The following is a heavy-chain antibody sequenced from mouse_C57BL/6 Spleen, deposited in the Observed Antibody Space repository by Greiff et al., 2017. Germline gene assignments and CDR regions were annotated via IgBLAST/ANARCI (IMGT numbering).Heavy chain of an antibody. CDR1: GFTFSSYG. V-gene: IGHV5-6*01. D-gene: IGHD2-1*01. J-gene: IGHJ2*01. Sequence: EVKLVESGGDLVKPGGSLKLSCAASGFTFSSYGMSWVRQTPDKRLEWVATISSGGSYTYYPDSVKGRFTISRDNAKNTLYLQMSSLKSEYTAMYYCARHFYGNYYFDYWGQGTTLTVSS. CDR3: ARHFYGNYYFDY. CDR2: ISSGGSYT.